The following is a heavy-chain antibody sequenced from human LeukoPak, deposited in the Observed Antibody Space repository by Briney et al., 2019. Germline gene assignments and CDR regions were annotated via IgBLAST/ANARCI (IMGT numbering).Heavy chain of an antibody. V-gene: IGHV3-21*01. D-gene: IGHD3-16*02. CDR1: GFTFSSYA. CDR2: ISSSSSYI. J-gene: IGHJ4*02. Sequence: GGSLRLSCAASGFTFSSYAMSWVRQAPGKGLEWVSSISSSSSYIYYADSVKGRFTISRDNAKNSLYLQMNSLRAEDTAVYYCAREAYDYVWGSYRSGFDYWGQGTLVTVSS. CDR3: AREAYDYVWGSYRSGFDY.